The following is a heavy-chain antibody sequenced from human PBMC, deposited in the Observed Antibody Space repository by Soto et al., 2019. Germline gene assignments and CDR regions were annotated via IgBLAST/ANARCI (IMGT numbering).Heavy chain of an antibody. V-gene: IGHV3-23*01. CDR2: IDGSGGIT. J-gene: IGHJ5*02. CDR3: VKNSGWFNT. D-gene: IGHD3-10*01. CDR1: GFTFGTTD. Sequence: PGGSLRLSCAASGFTFGTTDMSWVRQAPGEGLEWVSTIDGSGGITYYADFVKGRFTISRDNSRNTVYLQMNSLRGDDTALYYCVKNSGWFNTWGQGALVTVSS.